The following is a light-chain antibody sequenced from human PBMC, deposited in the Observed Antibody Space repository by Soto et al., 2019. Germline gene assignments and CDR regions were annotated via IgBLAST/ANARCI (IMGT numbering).Light chain of an antibody. Sequence: IVLTQSPGTLSLSPGEGLTLSCRASQSVTSSYLAWYQHKPGQAPRLLIYGASTKATGTPDRFSGSGSGTDFTLTISSLQSEDFAVYYCQQYNNWPPTFGQGTKVDIK. CDR3: QQYNNWPPT. CDR1: QSVTSSY. V-gene: IGKV3-20*01. CDR2: GAS. J-gene: IGKJ1*01.